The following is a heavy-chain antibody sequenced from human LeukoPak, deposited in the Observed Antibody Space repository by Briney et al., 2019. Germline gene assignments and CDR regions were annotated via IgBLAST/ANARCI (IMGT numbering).Heavy chain of an antibody. Sequence: KPSETLSLTCAVYGGSFSGYCWSWIRQPPGKGLEWIGEINHSGSTNYNPSLKSRVTISVDTSKNQFSLKLSSVTAADTAVYYCARARYYYGSGSYFRYYYGMDVWGQGTTVTVSS. V-gene: IGHV4-34*01. J-gene: IGHJ6*02. D-gene: IGHD3-10*01. CDR2: INHSGST. CDR3: ARARYYYGSGSYFRYYYGMDV. CDR1: GGSFSGYC.